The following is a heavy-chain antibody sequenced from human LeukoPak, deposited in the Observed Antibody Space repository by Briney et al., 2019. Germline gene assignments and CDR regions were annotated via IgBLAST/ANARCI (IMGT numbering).Heavy chain of an antibody. D-gene: IGHD6-13*01. CDR1: GFTFSSYS. V-gene: IGHV3-21*01. J-gene: IGHJ3*02. CDR2: ISSSSSYI. CDR3: ARASYSSPGAFDI. Sequence: GGSLRLSCAASGFTFSSYSMNRVRQAPGKGLEWVSSISSSSSYIYYADSVKGRFTISRDNAKNSLYLQMNSLRAEDTAVYYCARASYSSPGAFDIWGQGTMVTVSS.